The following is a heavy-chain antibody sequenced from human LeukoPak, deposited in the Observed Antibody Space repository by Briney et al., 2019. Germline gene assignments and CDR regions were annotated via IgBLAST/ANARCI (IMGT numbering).Heavy chain of an antibody. V-gene: IGHV3-74*01. J-gene: IGHJ4*02. Sequence: PGGSLRLSCAASGFTFSSYWMHWVRQAPGKGLVWVSRINSDGSSTSYADSVKGRFAISRDNSKNTLFLQMNSLRAEDTALYYCARSHPSDTSGWSNPYFDYWGQGTLVTVSS. D-gene: IGHD3-22*01. CDR3: ARSHPSDTSGWSNPYFDY. CDR1: GFTFSSYW. CDR2: INSDGSST.